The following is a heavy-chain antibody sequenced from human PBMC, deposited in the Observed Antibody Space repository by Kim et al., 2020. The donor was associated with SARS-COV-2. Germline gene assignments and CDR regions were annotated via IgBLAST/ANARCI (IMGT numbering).Heavy chain of an antibody. J-gene: IGHJ3*02. Sequence: GGSLRLSCTASGFNFKNAWMDWVRQAPGKGPEWIGRIRSEVNGGTTLYAAPVNGRISVSREDSTNTMHLHMNSLRPEDTAVYYCTAEGYTYGHHSLNIWGQGTMVTVSS. V-gene: IGHV3-15*05. CDR2: IRSEVNGGTT. CDR3: TAEGYTYGHHSLNI. D-gene: IGHD5-18*01. CDR1: GFNFKNAW.